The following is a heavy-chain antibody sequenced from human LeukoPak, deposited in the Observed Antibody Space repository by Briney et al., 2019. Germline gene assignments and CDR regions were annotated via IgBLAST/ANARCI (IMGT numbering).Heavy chain of an antibody. CDR1: GFTFSTYW. CDR3: ARRGGSGWFREQDY. D-gene: IGHD3-10*01. CDR2: IKEDGSEK. Sequence: PGGSLGLSCVASGFTFSTYWMTWVRQAPGKGLEWVANIKEDGSEKYFVDSVKGRFTISRDNAKNSLYLQMNSLRAEDTAVYYCARRGGSGWFREQDYWGQGTLVTVSS. V-gene: IGHV3-7*01. J-gene: IGHJ4*02.